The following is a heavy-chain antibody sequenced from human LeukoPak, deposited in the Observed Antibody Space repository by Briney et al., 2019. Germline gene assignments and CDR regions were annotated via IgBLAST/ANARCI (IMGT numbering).Heavy chain of an antibody. CDR1: GYTFTGYY. V-gene: IGHV1-2*02. Sequence: ASVKVSCKASGYTFTGYYKHWVRQAPGQGLEWMGWINPNSGGTNYAQKFQGRVTMTRDTSISTAYMELSRLRSDDTAVYYCARGGESSGWFSGGENWFDPWGQGTLVTVSS. CDR3: ARGGESSGWFSGGENWFDP. CDR2: INPNSGGT. J-gene: IGHJ5*02. D-gene: IGHD6-19*01.